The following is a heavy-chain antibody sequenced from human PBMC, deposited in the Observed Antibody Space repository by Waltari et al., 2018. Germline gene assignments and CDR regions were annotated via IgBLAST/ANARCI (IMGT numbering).Heavy chain of an antibody. V-gene: IGHV1-18*01. J-gene: IGHJ4*02. CDR3: ARSDRIAYCSGGSCYSHY. Sequence: PGQGLEWMGWISAYNGNTNYAQKLQGRVTMTTDTSTSTAYMELRSLRSDDTAVYYCARSDRIAYCSGGSCYSHYWGQGTLVTVSS. CDR2: ISAYNGNT. D-gene: IGHD2-15*01.